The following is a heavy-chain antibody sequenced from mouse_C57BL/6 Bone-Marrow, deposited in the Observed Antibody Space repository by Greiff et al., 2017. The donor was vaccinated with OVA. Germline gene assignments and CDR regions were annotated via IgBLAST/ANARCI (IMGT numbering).Heavy chain of an antibody. V-gene: IGHV1-69*01. Sequence: QVQLKQSGAELVMPGASVKLSCKASGYTFTSYWMHWVKQRPGQGLEWIGEIDPSDSYTNYNQKFKGKSTLTVDKSASTAYMQLSSLTSEDSAVYYCSRDYGNSAWFAYWGQGTLVTVSA. D-gene: IGHD2-1*01. CDR2: IDPSDSYT. CDR3: SRDYGNSAWFAY. J-gene: IGHJ3*01. CDR1: GYTFTSYW.